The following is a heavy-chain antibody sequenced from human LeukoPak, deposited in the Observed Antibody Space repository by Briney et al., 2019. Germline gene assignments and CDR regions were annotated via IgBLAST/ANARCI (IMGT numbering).Heavy chain of an antibody. D-gene: IGHD6-6*01. CDR3: AREGSRSSLGGYGY. J-gene: IGHJ4*02. CDR1: GYSFRIYY. CDR2: INPGGDYT. V-gene: IGHV1-46*01. Sequence: ASVKVSCKASGYSFRIYYINWVRQAPGQGLEWMGLINPGGDYTKYAQTVQGRVTMTRDTSTNIVYMHLSSLRSEDTAIYYCAREGSRSSLGGYGYWGQGTLVTVSS.